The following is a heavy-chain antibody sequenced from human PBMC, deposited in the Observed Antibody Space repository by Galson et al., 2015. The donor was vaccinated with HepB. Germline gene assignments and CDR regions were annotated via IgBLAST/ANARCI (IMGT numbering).Heavy chain of an antibody. V-gene: IGHV3-11*01. Sequence: ALRLSCAASGFRFSDYYMTWIRQAPGAGLEWVSYISSSGDTTYYVDSVKGRFTISRDNAKDQLDLQMDSLRAEDTAVYYCARGGYSRNGLDVWGQGTTVTVSS. D-gene: IGHD6-13*01. CDR3: ARGGYSRNGLDV. CDR2: ISSSGDTT. CDR1: GFRFSDYY. J-gene: IGHJ6*02.